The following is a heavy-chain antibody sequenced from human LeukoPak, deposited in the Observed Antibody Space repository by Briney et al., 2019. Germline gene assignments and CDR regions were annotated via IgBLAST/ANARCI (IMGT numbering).Heavy chain of an antibody. Sequence: SETLSLTCAVYGGSFSGYYWSWIRQPPGKGLEWIGEINHSGSTNYNPSLKSRVTISVDTSKNQFSLKLSSVTAADTAVYYCARSNNNDYGGNVSYFDYWGQGTLVTVSS. CDR3: ARSNNNDYGGNVSYFDY. CDR2: INHSGST. J-gene: IGHJ4*02. CDR1: GGSFSGYY. D-gene: IGHD4-23*01. V-gene: IGHV4-34*01.